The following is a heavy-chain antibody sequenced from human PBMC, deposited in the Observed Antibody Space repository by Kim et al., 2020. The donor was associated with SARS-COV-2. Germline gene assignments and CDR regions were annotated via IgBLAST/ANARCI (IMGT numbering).Heavy chain of an antibody. CDR3: MRRADYYDSSGL. V-gene: IGHV3-48*03. Sequence: YYADSVKGRITISRDNAQNSLHLHMNNLRVEDTAVYYCMRRADYYDSSGLWGQGTLVAVSS. J-gene: IGHJ4*02. D-gene: IGHD3-22*01.